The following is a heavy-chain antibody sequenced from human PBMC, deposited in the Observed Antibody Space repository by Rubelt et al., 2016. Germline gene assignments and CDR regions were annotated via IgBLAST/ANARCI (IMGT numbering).Heavy chain of an antibody. CDR2: INPNSGGT. D-gene: IGHD6-19*01. CDR1: GYTFTGYY. Sequence: QVQLVQSGAEVKKPGASVKVSCEASGYTFTGYYMHWVRQAPGQGLEWMGWINPNSGGTNYAQKFQGRVTMTRDTSITTAYMELSRLRSDDTAVFYCARESSSGWYIDYWGQGTLVTVSS. CDR3: ARESSSGWYIDY. J-gene: IGHJ4*02. V-gene: IGHV1-2*02.